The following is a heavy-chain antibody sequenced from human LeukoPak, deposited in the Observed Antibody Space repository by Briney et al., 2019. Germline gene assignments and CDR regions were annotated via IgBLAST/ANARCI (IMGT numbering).Heavy chain of an antibody. CDR1: GGSITITNYY. D-gene: IGHD6-19*01. CDR3: AAESERWLLRS. Sequence: SETLSLTCTVSGGSITITNYYWGWIRQPPGKGLERIGYIHYNGITNYNPSLKTRVTMSLDTSKNQVSLNLNSVTAADTAVYYCAAESERWLLRSWGQGTLVTVSS. CDR2: IHYNGIT. V-gene: IGHV4-61*05. J-gene: IGHJ4*02.